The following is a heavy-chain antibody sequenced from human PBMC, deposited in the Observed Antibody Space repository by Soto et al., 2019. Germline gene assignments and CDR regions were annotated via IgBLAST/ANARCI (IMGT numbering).Heavy chain of an antibody. J-gene: IGHJ4*02. CDR2: IYHSGST. CDR1: GGSISSGGYS. V-gene: IGHV4-30-2*01. Sequence: QLQLQESGSGLVKPSQTLSLTCAVSGGSISSGGYSWSWFRHPPGKGLEWIGYIYHSGSTYYNPSLKSRVTISVDRSKNQFSLKLSSVTAADTAVYYCARDRGTGDLDYWGQGTLVTVSS. CDR3: ARDRGTGDLDY. D-gene: IGHD7-27*01.